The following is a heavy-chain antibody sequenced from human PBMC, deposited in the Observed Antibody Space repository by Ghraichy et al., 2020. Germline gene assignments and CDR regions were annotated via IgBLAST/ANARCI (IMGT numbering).Heavy chain of an antibody. V-gene: IGHV3-48*02. J-gene: IGHJ3*02. CDR2: ISSSSSTI. CDR1: GFTFSSYS. CDR3: ARDWEMATIKYAFDI. Sequence: GESLNISCVASGFTFSSYSMNWVRQAPGKGLEWVSYISSSSSTIYYADSVKGRFTISRDNAKNSLYLQMNSLRDEDTAVYYCARDWEMATIKYAFDIWGQGTMVTVSS. D-gene: IGHD5-24*01.